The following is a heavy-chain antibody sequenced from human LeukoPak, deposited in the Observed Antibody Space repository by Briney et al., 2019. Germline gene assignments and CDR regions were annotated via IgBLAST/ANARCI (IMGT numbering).Heavy chain of an antibody. CDR3: AREGNTMVRGVTETTDY. D-gene: IGHD3-10*01. CDR2: ISSSSSSYT. CDR1: GFTFSDYY. V-gene: IGHV3-11*05. Sequence: GGSLRLSCAASGFTFSDYYMSWIRQAPGKGLEWVSYISSSSSSYTNYADSVKGRFTISRDNAKNSLYLQMNSLRAEDTAVYYCAREGNTMVRGVTETTDYWGQGTLVTVSS. J-gene: IGHJ4*02.